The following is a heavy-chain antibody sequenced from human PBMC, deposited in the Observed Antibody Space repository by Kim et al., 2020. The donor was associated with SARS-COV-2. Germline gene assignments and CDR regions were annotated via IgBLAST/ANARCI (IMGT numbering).Heavy chain of an antibody. CDR2: VWSDGTYK. CDR3: ARDWSNHGDYIDY. V-gene: IGHV3-33*01. CDR1: GFTFSAYG. J-gene: IGHJ4*02. Sequence: GGSLRLSCAVSGFTFSAYGIHWVRQAPGKGLEWVALVWSDGTYKYYADSVKGRFTISRDNSKNTLYLQMNSLRDEDTAVYYCARDWSNHGDYIDYWGQGTLVTVSS. D-gene: IGHD4-17*01.